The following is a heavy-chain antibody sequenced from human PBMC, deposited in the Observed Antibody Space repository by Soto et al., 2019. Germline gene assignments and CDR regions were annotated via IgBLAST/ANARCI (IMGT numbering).Heavy chain of an antibody. D-gene: IGHD6-19*01. V-gene: IGHV3-23*04. J-gene: IGHJ3*02. CDR3: ARDSSGWHDASDI. CDR2: ITGRGADT. Sequence: EVQLVESGGGSVQPGGSLRLSCAASGFTFGNYALSWVRQAPGRGLEWVSTITGRGADTFYADSVKGRFTISRDNSKNTLYLQMNSLRAEDTAKYYCARDSSGWHDASDIWGQETKVTVSS. CDR1: GFTFGNYA.